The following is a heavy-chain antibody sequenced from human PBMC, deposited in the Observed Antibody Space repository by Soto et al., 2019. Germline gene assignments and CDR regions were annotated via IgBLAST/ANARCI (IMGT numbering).Heavy chain of an antibody. D-gene: IGHD5-12*01. V-gene: IGHV3-49*04. CDR1: GFTFGDYA. CDR2: IRSKAYGGTT. CDR3: TRGVVDIVATIQPNPGYGMDV. Sequence: PGGSLRLSCTASGFTFGDYAMSWVRQAPGKGLEWVGFIRSKAYGGTTEYAASVKGRFTISRDDSKSIAYLQMNSLKTEDTAVYYCTRGVVDIVATIQPNPGYGMDVRGQGTTVTVSS. J-gene: IGHJ6*02.